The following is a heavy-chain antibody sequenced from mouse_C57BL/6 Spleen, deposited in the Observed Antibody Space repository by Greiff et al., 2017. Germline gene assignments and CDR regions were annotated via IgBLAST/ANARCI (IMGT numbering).Heavy chain of an antibody. Sequence: EVKLVESGGGLVQPGGSMKLSCVASGFTFSNYWMNWVRQSPEKGLEWVAQIRLKSVNYATPYAESVKGRFTISRDDSKSSVYLQMNNLRAEDTGMYYCTGKGTSYYGNYVGAMDYWGQGTSVTVSS. J-gene: IGHJ4*01. V-gene: IGHV6-3*01. CDR2: IRLKSVNYAT. D-gene: IGHD2-10*01. CDR1: GFTFSNYW. CDR3: TGKGTSYYGNYVGAMDY.